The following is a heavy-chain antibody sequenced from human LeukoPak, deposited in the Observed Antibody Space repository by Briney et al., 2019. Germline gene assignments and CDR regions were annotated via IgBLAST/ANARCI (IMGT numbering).Heavy chain of an antibody. J-gene: IGHJ5*02. D-gene: IGHD6-6*01. V-gene: IGHV4-34*01. CDR2: INRSGST. Sequence: TSETLSLTCAAYGGSFSGYVWSWFRQPPGKGLEWIGEINRSGSTNYNSSLSLKSRVTISVDTSKNQFSLKLSSVTAADTAVYYCAVSAAALFDPWGQGTLVTVSS. CDR1: GGSFSGYV. CDR3: AVSAAALFDP.